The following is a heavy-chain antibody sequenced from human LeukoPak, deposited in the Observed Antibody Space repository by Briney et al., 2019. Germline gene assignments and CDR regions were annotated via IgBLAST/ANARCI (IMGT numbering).Heavy chain of an antibody. V-gene: IGHV4-4*07. D-gene: IGHD3-22*01. CDR2: ICTSGSN. CDR3: ARGPNRITMMIGDAFDI. J-gene: IGHJ3*02. CDR1: GCSISSYY. Sequence: PSETLSVTCTVSGCSISSYYWSWMRQPPGKGLEWIGRICTSGSNSYNPFLKSRVTMSADTTKNHSSLQLSSVLAAHTAVYYCARGPNRITMMIGDAFDIWGQGTMVTISS.